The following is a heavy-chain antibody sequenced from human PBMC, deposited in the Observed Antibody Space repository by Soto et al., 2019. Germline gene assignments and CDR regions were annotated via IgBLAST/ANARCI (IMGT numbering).Heavy chain of an antibody. CDR2: IYAGDSET. Sequence: ESLKISCKGSGYSFISYWIGWVRQMPGKGLELMGIIYAGDSETRYSPSFQGQVSISVDKSMSTAYLQWSSLKASDTAMYYCTRHTSDRYGSEYWGQGTLVAVCS. D-gene: IGHD5-18*01. CDR1: GYSFISYW. J-gene: IGHJ4*02. CDR3: TRHTSDRYGSEY. V-gene: IGHV5-51*01.